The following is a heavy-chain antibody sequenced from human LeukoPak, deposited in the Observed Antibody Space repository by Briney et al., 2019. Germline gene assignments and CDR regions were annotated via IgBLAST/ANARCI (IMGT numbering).Heavy chain of an antibody. D-gene: IGHD6-13*01. V-gene: IGHV3-7*03. J-gene: IGHJ4*02. CDR3: AKCIAAAGMEVDY. CDR1: GFTFSNFW. Sequence: PGGSLRLSCADSGFTFSNFWMSWVRQAPGKGLGWVANINQDGTEKYYVDSVKGRFTISRDNAKTSLYLQMNSLRAEDTAVYYCAKCIAAAGMEVDYWGQGTLVTVSS. CDR2: INQDGTEK.